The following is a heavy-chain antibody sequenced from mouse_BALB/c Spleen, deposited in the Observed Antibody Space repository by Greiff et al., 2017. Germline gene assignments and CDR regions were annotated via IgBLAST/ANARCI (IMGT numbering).Heavy chain of an antibody. D-gene: IGHD2-1*01. CDR2: ISSGGST. Sequence: EVQLVESGGGLVKPGGSLKLSCAASGFTFSSYAMSWVRQTPEKRLEWVASISSGGSTYYPDSVKGRFTISRDNARNILYLQMSSLRSEDTAMYYCARVSTWDYWGQATTLTVSS. CDR3: ARVSTWDY. CDR1: GFTFSSYA. V-gene: IGHV5-6-5*01. J-gene: IGHJ2*01.